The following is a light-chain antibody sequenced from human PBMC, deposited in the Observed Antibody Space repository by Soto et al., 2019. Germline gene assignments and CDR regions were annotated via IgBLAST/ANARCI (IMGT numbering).Light chain of an antibody. CDR2: GAS. Sequence: EIVMTQSPATLSVSAGDRATLSCRASQSVSSNLAWYQQKPGQAPKLLIYGASTRATGIPARFSGSGSGTEFTLTISSLQSEDFAVYYCQQYNNWPPTFGQGTKVEIK. CDR3: QQYNNWPPT. J-gene: IGKJ1*01. CDR1: QSVSSN. V-gene: IGKV3-15*01.